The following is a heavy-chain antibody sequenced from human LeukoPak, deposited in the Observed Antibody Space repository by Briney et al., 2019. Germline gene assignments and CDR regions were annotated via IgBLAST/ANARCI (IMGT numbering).Heavy chain of an antibody. CDR3: ARDMDDIVVVVAATSAFDY. CDR1: GFTSSSYS. D-gene: IGHD2-15*01. CDR2: IGSSSSYI. Sequence: GGSLRLSCAASGFTSSSYSMNWVRQAPGKGLEWVSSIGSSSSYIYYADSVKGRFTISRDNAKNSLYLQMNSLRAEDTAVYYCARDMDDIVVVVAATSAFDYWGQGTLVTVSS. V-gene: IGHV3-21*01. J-gene: IGHJ4*02.